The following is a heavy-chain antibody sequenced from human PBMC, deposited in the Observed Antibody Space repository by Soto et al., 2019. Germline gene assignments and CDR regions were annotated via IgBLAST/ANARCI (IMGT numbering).Heavy chain of an antibody. D-gene: IGHD1-20*01. CDR3: AKDLGVVDEGFQTTCDYNADHVSCPAPSATDL. J-gene: IGHJ2*01. CDR2: IPSDGSNE. V-gene: IGHV3-30*18. Sequence: PGGSLRLCCSASGFSFSRYAMHWVRQAPGKGLEWVALIPSDGSNEYYASSVKGRFTISRDTSKNMVNLQMSSLRVDDTAVYYCAKDLGVVDEGFQTTCDYNADHVSCPAPSATDL. CDR1: GFSFSRYA.